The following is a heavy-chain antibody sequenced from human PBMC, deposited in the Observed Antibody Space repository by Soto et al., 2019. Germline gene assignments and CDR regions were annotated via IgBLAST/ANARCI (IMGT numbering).Heavy chain of an antibody. CDR1: GFIFRNYG. CDR3: TRDLSSRYFDL. J-gene: IGHJ2*01. CDR2: IWYDGSNK. V-gene: IGHV3-33*01. Sequence: QVQLVESGGGVVQPGRSLRLSCAASGFIFRNYGMRWVRQAPGKGLEWVAVIWYDGSNKYYADSVKGRFTNSRDNSKSTLHLQMNSLRAEDTAVYYCTRDLSSRYFDLWGRGSLVTVSS.